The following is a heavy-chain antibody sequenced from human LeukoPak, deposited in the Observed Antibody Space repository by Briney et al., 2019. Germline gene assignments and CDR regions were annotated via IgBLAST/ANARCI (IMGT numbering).Heavy chain of an antibody. D-gene: IGHD6-19*01. Sequence: GGSLRLSCAVSGFSVSGYWMTWVRQAPGKGLEWVANIKQDGSEKNYVDYVKGRFTISRDNAENSLFLQMNSLRFEDTAVYYCAKAVAVAGISYYYYGMDVWGQGTTITVSS. V-gene: IGHV3-7*01. J-gene: IGHJ6*02. CDR3: AKAVAVAGISYYYYGMDV. CDR2: IKQDGSEK. CDR1: GFSVSGYW.